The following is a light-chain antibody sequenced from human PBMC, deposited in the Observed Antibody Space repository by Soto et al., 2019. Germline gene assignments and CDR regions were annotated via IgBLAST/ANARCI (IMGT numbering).Light chain of an antibody. CDR2: DAS. CDR1: QSVDSH. V-gene: IGKV3-11*01. Sequence: EIVLTQSPATLSLSPGKRATLSCRASQSVDSHLPWYQQKPGQAPRLLIYDASNRATGIPARFSGSGSGTDFTLTISSLEPEDFAVYYCQQRSSWPRTFGQGTKVEIK. J-gene: IGKJ1*01. CDR3: QQRSSWPRT.